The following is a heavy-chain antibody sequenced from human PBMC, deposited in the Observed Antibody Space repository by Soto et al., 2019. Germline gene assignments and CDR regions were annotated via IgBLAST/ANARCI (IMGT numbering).Heavy chain of an antibody. CDR1: GYTFTSYG. V-gene: IGHV1-8*02. CDR3: AIALGGYSGYDYNYYYGMDV. D-gene: IGHD5-12*01. Sequence: ASVKVSCKASGYTFTSYGISWVRQAPGQGLEWMGWMNPNSGNTGYAQKFQGRVTMTRNTSISTAYMELRSLRSDDTAVYYCAIALGGYSGYDYNYYYGMDVWGQGTTVTVSS. CDR2: MNPNSGNT. J-gene: IGHJ6*02.